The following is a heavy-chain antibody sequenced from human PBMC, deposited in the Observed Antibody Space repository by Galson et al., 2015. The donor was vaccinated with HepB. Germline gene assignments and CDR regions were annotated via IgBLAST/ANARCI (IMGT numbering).Heavy chain of an antibody. V-gene: IGHV1-3*01. D-gene: IGHD3-10*01. CDR2: INAGNGNT. CDR1: GYTFTSYA. CDR3: ARDQGYYGSGRQRPLSYGMDV. Sequence: SVKVSCKASGYTFTSYAMHWVRQAPGQRLEWMGWINAGNGNTKYSQKFQGRVTITRDTSASTAYMELSSLRSEDTAVYYCARDQGYYGSGRQRPLSYGMDVWGQGTTVTVSS. J-gene: IGHJ6*02.